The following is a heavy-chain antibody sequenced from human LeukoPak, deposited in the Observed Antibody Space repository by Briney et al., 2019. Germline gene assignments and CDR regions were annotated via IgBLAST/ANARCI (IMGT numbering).Heavy chain of an antibody. CDR1: GASITGDSSY. CDR3: ARVLAAAAHFDY. CDR2: IRYSGST. Sequence: PSETLSLTCAVSGASITGDSSYWAWIRLPPGKGLEWIGSIRYSGSTYYNPSLKSRITMSADTSKNQVSLKLTSVTAADTAVYYCARVLAAAAHFDYWGQGTLVTV. D-gene: IGHD6-25*01. J-gene: IGHJ4*02. V-gene: IGHV4-39*01.